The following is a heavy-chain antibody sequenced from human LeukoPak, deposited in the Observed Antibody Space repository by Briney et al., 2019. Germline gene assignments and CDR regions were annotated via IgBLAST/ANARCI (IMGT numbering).Heavy chain of an antibody. CDR2: IYPGDSDT. CDR1: GYSFTSYW. V-gene: IGHV5-51*01. J-gene: IGHJ3*02. CDR3: ARHILSPGVVAARVAFDI. Sequence: GESLKISCKGSGYSFTSYWIGWVRHMPGKGLEWMGIIYPGDSDTRYSPSFQGQVTISADKSISTAYLQWSSLKASDTAMYYCARHILSPGVVAARVAFDIWGQGTMVTVSS. D-gene: IGHD2-15*01.